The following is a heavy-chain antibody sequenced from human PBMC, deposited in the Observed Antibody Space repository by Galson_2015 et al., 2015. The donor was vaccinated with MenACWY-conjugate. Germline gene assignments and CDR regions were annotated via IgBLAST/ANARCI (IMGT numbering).Heavy chain of an antibody. V-gene: IGHV3-7*03. J-gene: IGHJ4*02. CDR2: IKQDRSEK. CDR3: ARDVSSGYYRDLDY. Sequence: SLRLSCAASGFTFSSYWMTWVRQAPGKGLEWVANIKQDRSEKYYVDSVKGRFTISRDNAQNSLYLQMNSLRAEDTAIYYCARDVSSGYYRDLDYWGQGTLVTVSS. CDR1: GFTFSSYW. D-gene: IGHD3-22*01.